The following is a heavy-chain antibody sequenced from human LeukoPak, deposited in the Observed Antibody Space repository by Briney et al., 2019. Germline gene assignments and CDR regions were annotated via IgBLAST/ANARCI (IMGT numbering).Heavy chain of an antibody. J-gene: IGHJ3*01. CDR3: TTGVTAFDV. CDR1: GFTFSDYA. D-gene: IGHD3-10*01. Sequence: GGSLRLSCSASGFTFSDYAMHWVRRAPGKGLEWVGRIKSKTDGGTTDYAAPVKGRFTISRDDSTNTLYLQMSSLKTEDTAVYYCTTGVTAFDVWGQGTMVTVSS. V-gene: IGHV3-15*01. CDR2: IKSKTDGGTT.